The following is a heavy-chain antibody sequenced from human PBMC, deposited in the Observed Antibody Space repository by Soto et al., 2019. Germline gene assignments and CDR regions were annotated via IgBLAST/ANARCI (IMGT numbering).Heavy chain of an antibody. CDR2: SYWDDDS. CDR3: AHIPPFTETTSAEYFQH. J-gene: IGHJ1*01. CDR1: GFSLSTSGVG. Sequence: QITLKESGPTLVKPTQTLTLTCTFSGFSLSTSGVGVGWIRQPPGKALEWLALSYWDDDSRYSPSLKSRLTLTEDPSKNQVVLTMTNMDPVDTGTYYRAHIPPFTETTSAEYFQHWGQGTLVTVSS. V-gene: IGHV2-5*02. D-gene: IGHD4-17*01.